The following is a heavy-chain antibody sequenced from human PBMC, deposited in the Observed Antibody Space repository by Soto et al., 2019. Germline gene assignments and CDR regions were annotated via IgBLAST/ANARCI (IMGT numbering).Heavy chain of an antibody. V-gene: IGHV1-69*12. CDR2: IIPIFGTA. J-gene: IGHJ6*02. Sequence: QVQLVQSGAEVKKPGSSVKVSCKASGGTFSSYAISWVRQAPGQGLEWMGGIIPIFGTANYAQKFQGRVTITADESTSTAYMELSSLRSEDTAVYYCARDRDVDDPTGYYGMDVWGQGTTVTVSS. D-gene: IGHD1-1*01. CDR1: GGTFSSYA. CDR3: ARDRDVDDPTGYYGMDV.